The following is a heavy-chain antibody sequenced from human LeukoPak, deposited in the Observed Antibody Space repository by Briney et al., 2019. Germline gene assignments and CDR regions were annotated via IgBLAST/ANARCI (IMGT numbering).Heavy chain of an antibody. CDR1: GYRFSKYW. CDR2: IYPGDLDT. Sequence: GESLKIPCQGSGYRFSKYWIGWVRQMPGKGLEWMGIIYPGDLDTRYSPSFQGQVAISADTSITTAYLQWSSLKASDTAMYYCARQDAAFGYWGQGTLVTVSS. J-gene: IGHJ4*02. CDR3: ARQDAAFGY. V-gene: IGHV5-51*01. D-gene: IGHD6-25*01.